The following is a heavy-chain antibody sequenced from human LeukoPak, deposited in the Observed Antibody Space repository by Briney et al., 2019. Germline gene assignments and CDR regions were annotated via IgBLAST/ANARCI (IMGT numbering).Heavy chain of an antibody. CDR1: GDSVSSNSAS. Sequence: SQTLSLTCAISGDSVSSNSASWNWTRQSPSRGLEWLGRTYYRSKWYNDYAVSVKSRITINPDTTKNQFSLQLNSVTPEDTAVYYCTRGSFFDYWGQGTRVTVSS. D-gene: IGHD6-6*01. V-gene: IGHV6-1*01. J-gene: IGHJ4*02. CDR2: TYYRSKWYN. CDR3: TRGSFFDY.